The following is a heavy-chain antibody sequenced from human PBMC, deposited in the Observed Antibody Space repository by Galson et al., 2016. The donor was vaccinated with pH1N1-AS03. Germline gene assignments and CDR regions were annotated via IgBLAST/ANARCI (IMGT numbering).Heavy chain of an antibody. D-gene: IGHD1-7*01. CDR3: ARWIGITGSTPDF. CDR1: GFTFSKYA. CDR2: ISGSGGST. Sequence: SLRLSCAASGFTFSKYAMSWVRQAPGKGLEWVSSISGSGGSTFYADSVKGRFTISRDNSKNTLLLQMSSLRAEDTAMYYCARWIGITGSTPDFWGRGTFVTVSS. J-gene: IGHJ4*02. V-gene: IGHV3-23*01.